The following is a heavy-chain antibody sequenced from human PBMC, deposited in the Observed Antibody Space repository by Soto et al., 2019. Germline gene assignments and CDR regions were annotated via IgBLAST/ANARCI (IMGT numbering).Heavy chain of an antibody. CDR2: ILYSGST. CDR3: TRHGYYYRSGNCHF. CDR1: GDSIISEIYY. V-gene: IGHV4-39*01. J-gene: IGHJ4*02. Sequence: QLHLQESGPGLVRPSETLSLICTVSGDSIISEIYYWGWIRQSPGKGLEWIGSILYSGSTYYNPSLKSRVTMSVDTSKSQFSLKLNSVTAADTAVYYCTRHGYYYRSGNCHFWGQGTLVTVSS. D-gene: IGHD3-10*01.